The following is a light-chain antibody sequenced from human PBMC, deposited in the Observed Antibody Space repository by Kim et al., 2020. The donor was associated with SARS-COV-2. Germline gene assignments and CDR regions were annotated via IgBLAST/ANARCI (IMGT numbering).Light chain of an antibody. J-gene: IGLJ2*01. CDR2: RDS. Sequence: SVALGQTVRMTCGGDNIEKRNVHWYQQRPGQAPILVIYRDSKRPSGIPERVSGSNSGNTATLTISRVQAGDEADYYCQVWDGRAVVFGGGTQLTVL. CDR3: QVWDGRAVV. CDR1: NIEKRN. V-gene: IGLV3-9*01.